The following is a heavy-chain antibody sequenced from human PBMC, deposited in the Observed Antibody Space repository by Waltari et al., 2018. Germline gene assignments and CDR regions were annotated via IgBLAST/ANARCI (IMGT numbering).Heavy chain of an antibody. CDR3: ARERLTDAFDI. Sequence: EVQLVESGGGLVQPGGSLRLSCAASGFTFRSYWMSWLRQAPGKGLAWVATIKQDGSGKYYVDSVKGRFTISRDNAKNSLYLQMNSLRAEDTAVYYCARERLTDAFDIWGQGTMVTVSS. J-gene: IGHJ3*02. CDR1: GFTFRSYW. CDR2: IKQDGSGK. D-gene: IGHD7-27*01. V-gene: IGHV3-7*01.